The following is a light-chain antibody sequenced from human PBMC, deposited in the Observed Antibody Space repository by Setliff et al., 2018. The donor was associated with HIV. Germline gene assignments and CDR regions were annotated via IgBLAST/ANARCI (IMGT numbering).Light chain of an antibody. J-gene: IGLJ1*01. Sequence: QSVLTQPASVSGSPGQSITISCTGTSSDVGGYNYVSWYQQHPGKAPKLMIFDVSKRPSGVSNRFSGSKSGNTASLTISGLQAEDEADFYCSSYISSSTLVFGTGTKVTVL. V-gene: IGLV2-14*03. CDR3: SSYISSSTLV. CDR1: SSDVGGYNY. CDR2: DVS.